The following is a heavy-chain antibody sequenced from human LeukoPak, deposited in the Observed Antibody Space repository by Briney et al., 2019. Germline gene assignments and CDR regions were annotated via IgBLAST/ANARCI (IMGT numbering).Heavy chain of an antibody. V-gene: IGHV1-8*01. Sequence: ASVKVSCKASGYTFTSYDINWVRQATGQGLEWMGWMNPNSGNTGYAQKFQGRVTMTRNTSISTAYMELSSLRSEDTAVYYCARAGKQQLVEGADAFYIWGQGTMVTVSS. CDR2: MNPNSGNT. CDR1: GYTFTSYD. J-gene: IGHJ3*02. D-gene: IGHD6-13*01. CDR3: ARAGKQQLVEGADAFYI.